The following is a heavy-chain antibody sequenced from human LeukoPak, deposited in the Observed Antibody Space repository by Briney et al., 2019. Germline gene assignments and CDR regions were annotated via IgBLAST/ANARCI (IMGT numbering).Heavy chain of an antibody. CDR3: AKGRIQLWSPLGY. V-gene: IGHV3-23*01. J-gene: IGHJ4*02. Sequence: GGSQRLSCAASGFTFSSYAMSWVRQAPGKGLEWVSAISGSGGSTYYADSVKGRFTISRDNSKNTLYLQMNSLRAEDTAVYYCAKGRIQLWSPLGYWGQGTLVTVSS. D-gene: IGHD5-18*01. CDR2: ISGSGGST. CDR1: GFTFSSYA.